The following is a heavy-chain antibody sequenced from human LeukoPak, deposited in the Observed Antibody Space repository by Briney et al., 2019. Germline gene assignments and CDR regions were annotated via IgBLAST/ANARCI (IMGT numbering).Heavy chain of an antibody. Sequence: PGRPLRLSCAASGFTFSSYGMHWVRQAPGKGLEWVAVISYDGSNKYYADSVKGRFTISRDNSKNTLYLQMNSLRAEDTAVYYCAKDRYGGHGGAFDIWGQGTMVTVSS. J-gene: IGHJ3*02. CDR3: AKDRYGGHGGAFDI. V-gene: IGHV3-30*18. CDR1: GFTFSSYG. CDR2: ISYDGSNK. D-gene: IGHD5-12*01.